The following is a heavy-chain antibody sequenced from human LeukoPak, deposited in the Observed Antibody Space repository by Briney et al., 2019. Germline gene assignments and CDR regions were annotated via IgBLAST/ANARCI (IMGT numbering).Heavy chain of an antibody. CDR3: ASPRNYDSSTFDI. D-gene: IGHD3-22*01. Sequence: GGSLRLSCAASGFTFSSYAMSWVRQAPGKGLEWVSSISTSSTYIYYADPVKGRFTISRDNAKNSLYLQMNSLRAEDTAVYYCASPRNYDSSTFDIWGQGTMVTVSS. CDR1: GFTFSSYA. V-gene: IGHV3-21*01. CDR2: ISTSSTYI. J-gene: IGHJ3*02.